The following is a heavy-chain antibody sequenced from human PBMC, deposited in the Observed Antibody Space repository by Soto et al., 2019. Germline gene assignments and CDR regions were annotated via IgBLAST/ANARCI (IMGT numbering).Heavy chain of an antibody. V-gene: IGHV4-34*01. CDR2: NDHRGST. J-gene: IGHJ6*02. CDR1: GGSFSGYS. CDR3: AREELCQWFTKGCYGVDV. Sequence: QVQLQQWGPGLLKPSETLSLTCAVSGGSFSGYSWTWIRQPPGKGLQWLGENDHRGSTSYNPSLKSRVTISIDASKNQFSLNLSAVTAADTAVYYCAREELCQWFTKGCYGVDVWGQGTTVTVSS. D-gene: IGHD1-26*01.